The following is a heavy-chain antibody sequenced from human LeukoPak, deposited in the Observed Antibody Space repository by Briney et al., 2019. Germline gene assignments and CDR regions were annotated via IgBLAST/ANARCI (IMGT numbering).Heavy chain of an antibody. CDR3: ARVGYSGYYMDV. J-gene: IGHJ6*03. Sequence: ASVKVSCKASGYTFTSYDINWVRQATGQGLGWMGWMNPNSGNTGYAQKFQGRVTITRNTSISTAYMELSSLRSEDTAVYYCARVGYSGYYMDVWGKGTTVTVSS. V-gene: IGHV1-8*03. D-gene: IGHD5-12*01. CDR2: MNPNSGNT. CDR1: GYTFTSYD.